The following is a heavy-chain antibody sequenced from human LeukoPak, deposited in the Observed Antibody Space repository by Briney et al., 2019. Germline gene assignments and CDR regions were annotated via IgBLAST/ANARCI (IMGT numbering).Heavy chain of an antibody. V-gene: IGHV1-3*01. CDR3: ARDRWWEPTDFSFDF. J-gene: IGHJ4*02. D-gene: IGHD1-26*01. CDR1: GYTFTSYA. Sequence: ASVKVSCKASGYTFTSYAMHWVRQAPGQRLEWMGWINAGNGNTKYSQKFQGRVTITRDTSASTAYMELSSLRSEDTAVYYCARDRWWEPTDFSFDFWGQGTLVTVSS. CDR2: INAGNGNT.